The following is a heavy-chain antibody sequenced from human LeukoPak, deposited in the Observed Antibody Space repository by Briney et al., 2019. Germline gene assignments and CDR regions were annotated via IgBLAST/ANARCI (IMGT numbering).Heavy chain of an antibody. CDR2: IDPSDSYT. CDR3: ARQDF. V-gene: IGHV5-10-1*01. CDR1: GYSFTTYW. J-gene: IGHJ4*02. Sequence: NTGESLKISCKVSGYSFTTYWISWVRQMPGKGLEWMGRIDPSDSYTDYAPSFQGQVTISADRSLSTAYLQWYSLKASDTAMYYCARQDFWGQGTLVTVSS.